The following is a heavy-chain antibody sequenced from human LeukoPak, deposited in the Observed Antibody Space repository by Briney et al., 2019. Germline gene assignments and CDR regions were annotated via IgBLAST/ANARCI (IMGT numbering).Heavy chain of an antibody. CDR1: GFTFNAFG. CDR2: ISSSSSYI. CDR3: AKGSGYSYGYSYFDY. Sequence: PGGSLRLSCAASGFTFNAFGMNWVRQAPGKGLEWVSSISSSSSYIYYADSVKGRFTISRDNAKNSLYLQMNSLRAEDTAVYYCAKGSGYSYGYSYFDYWGQGTLVTVSS. D-gene: IGHD5-18*01. J-gene: IGHJ4*02. V-gene: IGHV3-21*01.